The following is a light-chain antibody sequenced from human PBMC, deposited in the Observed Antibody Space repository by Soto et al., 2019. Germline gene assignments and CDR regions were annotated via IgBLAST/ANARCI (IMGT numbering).Light chain of an antibody. V-gene: IGLV1-40*01. J-gene: IGLJ1*01. Sequence: QSVLTQPPSASGTPGQRVTISCSGSSSNIGSNTVHWYQQLPGTAPKLLIYGNSNRPSGVPDRFSGSKSGTSASLAITGLQAEDEADYYCQSYDSSLSGYVFGTGTKLTVL. CDR3: QSYDSSLSGYV. CDR2: GNS. CDR1: SSNIGSNT.